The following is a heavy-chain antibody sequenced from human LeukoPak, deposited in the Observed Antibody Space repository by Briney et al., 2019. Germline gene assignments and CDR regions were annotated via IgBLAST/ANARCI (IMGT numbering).Heavy chain of an antibody. V-gene: IGHV1-46*01. J-gene: IGHJ3*02. Sequence: GASVKVSCKASGYTFTSYYMHWVRQAPGQGLEWMGIINPSGGSTNYAQKFQERVTITRDMSTSTAYMELSSLRSEDTAVYYCAAGDQMAYYDFWSGYYPDAFDIWGQGTMVTVSS. CDR2: INPSGGST. D-gene: IGHD3-3*01. CDR3: AAGDQMAYYDFWSGYYPDAFDI. CDR1: GYTFTSYY.